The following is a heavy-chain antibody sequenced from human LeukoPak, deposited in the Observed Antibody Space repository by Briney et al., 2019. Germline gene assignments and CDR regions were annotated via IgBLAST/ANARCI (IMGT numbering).Heavy chain of an antibody. J-gene: IGHJ3*02. CDR1: GGSISSGGYY. V-gene: IGHV4-31*03. CDR3: ARGDTVHAFDI. Sequence: SETLSLTCTVSGGSISSGGYYWSWIRQHPGKGLEWIGYIYYSGSTYYNPSLKSRVTISVDTSKNQFSLKLSSVTAADTAAYYCARGDTVHAFDIWGLGTMVTVSS. CDR2: IYYSGST. D-gene: IGHD3-16*01.